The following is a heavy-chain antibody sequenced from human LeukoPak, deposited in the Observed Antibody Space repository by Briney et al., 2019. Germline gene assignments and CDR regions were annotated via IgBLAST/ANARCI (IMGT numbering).Heavy chain of an antibody. D-gene: IGHD2-15*01. J-gene: IGHJ4*02. CDR1: GYTFTSYG. CDR3: ARDLRRYCSGGSCLTEGYFDY. CDR2: IGAYNGNT. Sequence: ASVKVSCKASGYTFTSYGISWVRQAPGQGLEWMGWIGAYNGNTNYAQKLQGRVTMTTDTSTSTAYMELRSLRSDDTAVYYCARDLRRYCSGGSCLTEGYFDYWGQGTLVTVSS. V-gene: IGHV1-18*01.